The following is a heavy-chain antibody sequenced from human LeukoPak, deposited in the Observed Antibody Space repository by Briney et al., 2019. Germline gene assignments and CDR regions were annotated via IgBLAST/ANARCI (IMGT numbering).Heavy chain of an antibody. CDR2: IYPGESNT. CDR3: ARLTDMDYGDWGIDY. D-gene: IGHD4-17*01. J-gene: IGHJ4*02. Sequence: GESLKFSSKGAGYSFTRYWIGWVRQMPGKGLEWMGIIYPGESNTTYSPSFQGQVTISADKSISTAYLQWSSLKASDTAMYCCARLTDMDYGDWGIDYWGQGTLVTVSS. V-gene: IGHV5-51*01. CDR1: GYSFTRYW.